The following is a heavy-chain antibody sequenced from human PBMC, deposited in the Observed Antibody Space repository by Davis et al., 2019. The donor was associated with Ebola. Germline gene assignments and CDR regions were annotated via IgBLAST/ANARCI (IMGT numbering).Heavy chain of an antibody. D-gene: IGHD4-23*01. CDR2: INPNSGGT. V-gene: IGHV1-2*02. CDR1: GYTFTGYY. CDR3: AREGNGDYGGFDY. Sequence: ASVKVSCKASGYTFTGYYIHWVRQAPGQGLEWMGWINPNSGGTNYVQKFQGRVTMTRDTSISTAYMELSRLRSDDTAVYYCAREGNGDYGGFDYWGQGTLVTVSS. J-gene: IGHJ4*02.